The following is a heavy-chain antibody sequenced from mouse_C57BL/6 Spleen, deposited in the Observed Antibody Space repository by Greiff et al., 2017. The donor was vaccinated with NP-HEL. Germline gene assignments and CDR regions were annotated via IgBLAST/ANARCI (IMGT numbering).Heavy chain of an antibody. CDR2: INPSNGGT. J-gene: IGHJ2*01. CDR1: GYTFTSYW. D-gene: IGHD2-1*01. V-gene: IGHV1-53*01. Sequence: QVPLQQPGTELVKPGASVKLSCKASGYTFTSYWMHWVKQRPGPGLEWIGNINPSNGGTNYNEQFQSKATLTVDKSSSTADMQLSSHTSEDSAVYYGAREREYGNFYFGYWGQGTTLTVSS. CDR3: AREREYGNFYFGY.